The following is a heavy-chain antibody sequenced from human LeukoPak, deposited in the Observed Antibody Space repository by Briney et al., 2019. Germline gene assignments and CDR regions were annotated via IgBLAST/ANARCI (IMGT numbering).Heavy chain of an antibody. Sequence: GGSLRLSCAASGFTFSSYSMNWVRQAPGKGLEWVSSISSSSSYIYYADSVKGRFTISRDNVKNSLYLQMNSLRAEDTAVYYCARVMDFWSGYPFDYWGQGTLVTVSS. CDR3: ARVMDFWSGYPFDY. V-gene: IGHV3-21*01. CDR2: ISSSSSYI. D-gene: IGHD3-3*01. CDR1: GFTFSSYS. J-gene: IGHJ4*02.